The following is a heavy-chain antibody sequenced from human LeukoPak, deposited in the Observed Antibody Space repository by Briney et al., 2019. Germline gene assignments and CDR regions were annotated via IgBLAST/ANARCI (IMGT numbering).Heavy chain of an antibody. V-gene: IGHV1-69*04. J-gene: IGHJ4*02. D-gene: IGHD2-15*01. CDR2: IIPILGIA. Sequence: ASVKVSCKASGGTFSSYAISWVRQAPGQGLEWMGRIIPILGIANYARKFQGRVTITADKSTSTAYMELSRLRSDDTAVYYCARARSADNFDYWGQGTLVTVSS. CDR3: ARARSADNFDY. CDR1: GGTFSSYA.